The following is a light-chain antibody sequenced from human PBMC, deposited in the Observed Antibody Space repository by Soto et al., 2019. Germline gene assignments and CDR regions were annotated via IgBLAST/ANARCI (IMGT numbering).Light chain of an antibody. CDR1: KLGDKY. J-gene: IGLJ1*01. CDR2: QDS. V-gene: IGLV3-1*01. CDR3: QAWDSSTV. Sequence: SYELTQPPSVSVSPGQTASITCSGDKLGDKYACWYQQKPGQSPVLVIYQDSKRPSGIPERFSGSNSGNTATLTISGTQAMDGADYYCQAWDSSTVFGTGTKLTVL.